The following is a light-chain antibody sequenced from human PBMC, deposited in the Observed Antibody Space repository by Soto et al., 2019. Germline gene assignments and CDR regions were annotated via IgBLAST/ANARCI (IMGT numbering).Light chain of an antibody. V-gene: IGKV3-20*01. Sequence: EIVLTQSPGTLSLSPGERATLSCRASQSVSSSYLAWYQQKPGQDPRLLIYGASSRATGIPDRFSGSGSGTDFTLTISRLEPEDFAVYYCQQYGSSQTFGQGTRWIS. CDR1: QSVSSSY. J-gene: IGKJ1*01. CDR3: QQYGSSQT. CDR2: GAS.